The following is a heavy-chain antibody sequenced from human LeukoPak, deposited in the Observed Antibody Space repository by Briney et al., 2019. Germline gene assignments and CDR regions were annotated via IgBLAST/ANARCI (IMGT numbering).Heavy chain of an antibody. D-gene: IGHD5-18*01. Sequence: GGSLRLSWAASAFTVSSYGMHWVRQAPGKGLEWVAVVPYEESTRYYTNSVKGRFTISRDTSKNTVYLQINSLRPEDTALYYCAKDQGIWLHEGPDYWGQGTLVTVSS. CDR3: AKDQGIWLHEGPDY. CDR2: VPYEESTR. V-gene: IGHV3-30*02. CDR1: AFTVSSYG. J-gene: IGHJ4*02.